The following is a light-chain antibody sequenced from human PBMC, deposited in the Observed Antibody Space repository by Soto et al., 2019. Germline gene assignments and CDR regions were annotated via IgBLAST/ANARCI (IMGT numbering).Light chain of an antibody. CDR1: QSVSSY. Sequence: EILLTQSPATLSLSPGERATLSCRASQSVSSYLAWYQHKPGQAPRLLIYDASNRAPGIPARFSGSGSGTDFTLTISSLASEDFGMYYCHHRKNWPLTFGGGTKVEIK. J-gene: IGKJ4*01. CDR3: HHRKNWPLT. V-gene: IGKV3-11*01. CDR2: DAS.